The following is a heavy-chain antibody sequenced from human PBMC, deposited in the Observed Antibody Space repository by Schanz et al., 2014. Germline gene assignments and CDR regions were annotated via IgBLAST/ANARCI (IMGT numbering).Heavy chain of an antibody. CDR2: ISNSGYTI. CDR3: ARAPPPYSSSPYYWYYGMDV. D-gene: IGHD6-6*01. Sequence: QVQLVESGGGLVKPGGSLRLSCAASGFTFSDYYMNWIRQAPGKGLEWVSYISNSGYTIYYADSVKGRFTISRDNAKTPLYLQLNSRRAEDPAVYYCARAPPPYSSSPYYWYYGMDVWGQGTTVTVSS. V-gene: IGHV3-11*01. J-gene: IGHJ6*02. CDR1: GFTFSDYY.